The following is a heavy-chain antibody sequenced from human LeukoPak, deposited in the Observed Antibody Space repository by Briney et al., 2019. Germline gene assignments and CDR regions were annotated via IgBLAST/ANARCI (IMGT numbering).Heavy chain of an antibody. J-gene: IGHJ5*02. Sequence: GASVKVSCKAVRGTFSNYVISWVRQAPGQGLEWMGRIIPIFDEAIYAQKFRGRVTITADKSTSTAYMELSSLRSEDTAVYYCARDNPYYYDSSGYSNWFDPWGQGTLVTVSS. CDR1: RGTFSNYV. CDR3: ARDNPYYYDSSGYSNWFDP. D-gene: IGHD3-22*01. V-gene: IGHV1-69*04. CDR2: IIPIFDEA.